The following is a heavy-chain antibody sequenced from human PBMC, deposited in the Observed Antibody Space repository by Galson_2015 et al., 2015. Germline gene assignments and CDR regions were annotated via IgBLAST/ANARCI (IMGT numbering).Heavy chain of an antibody. CDR2: INAGNGNT. D-gene: IGHD3-10*01. CDR1: GYTFTSYA. J-gene: IGHJ6*02. V-gene: IGHV1-3*01. CDR3: ARGDLPWAMVRGVISQDYYYGMDV. Sequence: SVKVSCKASGYTFTSYAMHWVRQAPGQRLEWMGWINAGNGNTKYSQKFQGRVTITRDTSASTAYMELSSLRSEDTAVYYCARGDLPWAMVRGVISQDYYYGMDVWGQGTTVTVSS.